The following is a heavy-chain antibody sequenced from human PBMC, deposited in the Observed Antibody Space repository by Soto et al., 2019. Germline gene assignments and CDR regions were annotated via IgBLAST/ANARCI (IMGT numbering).Heavy chain of an antibody. Sequence: ASVKVSCKASGHTLVSFGVSWVRQAPGQGLEWMGWISANNDKTNYAQGFQGRLTMTTDTSTTTAYMELRSLTSDDSAIYYCAREYCTGSSCYGPDYWGQGTLVTVSS. CDR1: GHTLVSFG. CDR2: ISANNDKT. CDR3: AREYCTGSSCYGPDY. J-gene: IGHJ4*02. D-gene: IGHD2-2*01. V-gene: IGHV1-18*01.